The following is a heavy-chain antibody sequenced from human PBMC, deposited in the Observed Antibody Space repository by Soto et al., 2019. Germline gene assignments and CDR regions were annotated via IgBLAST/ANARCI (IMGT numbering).Heavy chain of an antibody. D-gene: IGHD3-22*01. CDR2: ISYDGSNK. CDR3: ARGGYDSSGYLYYYYYGMDV. V-gene: IGHV3-30-3*01. J-gene: IGHJ6*02. Sequence: GGSLRLSCAASGFTFSSYAMHWVRQAPGKGLEWVAVISYDGSNKYYADSVKGRFTISRDNSKNTLYLQMNSLRAEDTAVYYCARGGYDSSGYLYYYYYGMDVWGQGTMVTVSS. CDR1: GFTFSSYA.